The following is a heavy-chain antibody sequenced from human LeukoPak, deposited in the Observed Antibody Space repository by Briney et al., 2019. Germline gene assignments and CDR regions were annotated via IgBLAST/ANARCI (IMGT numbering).Heavy chain of an antibody. J-gene: IGHJ4*02. V-gene: IGHV3-48*04. Sequence: GSLKLSRAVPGINLRKKKMKLVRQGSGKGPEWVSYISSSTATIYYADSVKGRFTISRDNAKNSLYLQMNSLRADDTAVYYCAILSGTSLDYWGQGTLVTVSS. CDR2: ISSSTATI. CDR3: AILSGTSLDY. CDR1: GINLRKKK. D-gene: IGHD1-26*01.